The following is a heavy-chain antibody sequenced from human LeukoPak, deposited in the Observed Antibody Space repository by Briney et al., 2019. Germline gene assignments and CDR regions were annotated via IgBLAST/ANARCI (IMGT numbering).Heavy chain of an antibody. J-gene: IGHJ4*02. CDR3: AKGWDIVVVPAASLDY. Sequence: GGSLRLSCAASGFTFSSYSMNWVRQAPGKGLEWVSYISSSSSTIYYADSVKGRFTISRDNSKNTLYLQMNSLRAEDTAVYYCAKGWDIVVVPAASLDYWGQGTLVTVSS. CDR1: GFTFSSYS. D-gene: IGHD2-2*01. V-gene: IGHV3-48*01. CDR2: ISSSSSTI.